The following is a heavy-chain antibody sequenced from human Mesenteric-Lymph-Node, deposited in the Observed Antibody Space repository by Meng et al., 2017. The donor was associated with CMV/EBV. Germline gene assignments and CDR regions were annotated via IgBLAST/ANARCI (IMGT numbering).Heavy chain of an antibody. CDR3: AREWDYYYGMDV. CDR2: IRGSGGNT. V-gene: IGHV3-23*01. CDR1: GFPFSSYA. J-gene: IGHJ6*02. Sequence: GGSLRLSCAASGFPFSSYAMSWVRQAPGKGLEWVAGIRGSGGNTYYADSVKGRFTMSRDNSNNTLYLQMNSLRAEDTAVYYCAREWDYYYGMDVWGQGTTVTVSS. D-gene: IGHD1-26*01.